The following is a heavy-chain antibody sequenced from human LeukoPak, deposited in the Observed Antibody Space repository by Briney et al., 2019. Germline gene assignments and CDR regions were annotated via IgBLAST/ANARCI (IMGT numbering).Heavy chain of an antibody. CDR2: INHSGST. Sequence: PSETLSLTCAVYGGSFSGYYWSWIRQPPGKGLEWIGEINHSGSTNYNPSLRSRVTISLDTSKNQFSLKLNSVTAADTAVYFCARHSSSAWYYYFGYWGQGALVTVSS. D-gene: IGHD6-19*01. V-gene: IGHV4-34*01. CDR1: GGSFSGYY. CDR3: ARHSSSAWYYYFGY. J-gene: IGHJ4*02.